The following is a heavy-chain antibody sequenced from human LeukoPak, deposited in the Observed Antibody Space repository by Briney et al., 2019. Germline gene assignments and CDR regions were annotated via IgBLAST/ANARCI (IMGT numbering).Heavy chain of an antibody. CDR1: GGSISSYY. Sequence: SETLSLTCTVSGGSISSYYWSWIRQPAGKGLEWIGRIYTSGSTNYNPSLKSRVTMSVDTSKNQFSLKLSSVTAADTAVYYCARSSSSWYPRKTGFDPWGQGTLVTVSS. J-gene: IGHJ5*02. CDR2: IYTSGST. V-gene: IGHV4-4*07. CDR3: ARSSSSWYPRKTGFDP. D-gene: IGHD6-13*01.